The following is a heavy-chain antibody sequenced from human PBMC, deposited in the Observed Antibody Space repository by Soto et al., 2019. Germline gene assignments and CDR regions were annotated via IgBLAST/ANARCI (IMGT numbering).Heavy chain of an antibody. CDR1: GYTFTDYY. J-gene: IGHJ4*02. CDR3: VRKRGSAWYHFDY. D-gene: IGHD6-19*01. V-gene: IGHV1-2*02. Sequence: ASVKVSCKTSGYTFTDYYIQWVRQAPGQGLEWMGWINPNSGGTSYAQKFQGRVTMTTDTSINTAYMEMSRLRSDDTAIYYCVRKRGSAWYHFDYWGQGTLVTVSS. CDR2: INPNSGGT.